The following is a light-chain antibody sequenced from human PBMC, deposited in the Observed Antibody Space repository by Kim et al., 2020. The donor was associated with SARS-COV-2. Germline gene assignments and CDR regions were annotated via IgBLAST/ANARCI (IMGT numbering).Light chain of an antibody. CDR3: QYFGGSSYT. CDR1: QNISSSF. CDR2: DSS. V-gene: IGKV3-20*01. Sequence: VLTQSPDTLSLSPGERATLSCRASQNISSSFLVWYQHKPGQAPTLLIYDSSTTATGIPDRFTGSGSGTDFTLTISRLEPEDFALYFCQYFGGSSYTLGRGTKLDI. J-gene: IGKJ2*01.